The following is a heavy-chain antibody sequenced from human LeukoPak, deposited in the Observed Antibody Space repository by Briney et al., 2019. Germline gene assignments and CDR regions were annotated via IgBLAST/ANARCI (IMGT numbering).Heavy chain of an antibody. CDR2: IYYSGST. J-gene: IGHJ6*04. Sequence: SETLSLTCTVSGGSISSSSYYWGWIRQPPGKGLEWIGSIYYSGSTYYNPSLKSRVTISVDTSKNQFSLKLSSVTAADTAVYYCARDLYDLTDVWGKGTTVTVSS. CDR1: GGSISSSSYY. CDR3: ARDLYDLTDV. V-gene: IGHV4-39*07. D-gene: IGHD3-3*01.